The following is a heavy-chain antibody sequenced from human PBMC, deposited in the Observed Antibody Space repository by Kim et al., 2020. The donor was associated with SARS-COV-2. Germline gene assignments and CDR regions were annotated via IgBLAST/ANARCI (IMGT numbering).Heavy chain of an antibody. CDR2: VHSGGTT. CDR1: GDSVSSTAYF. Sequence: SETLSLTCTVSGDSVSSTAYFWVWIRQPPGKGLEWIGSVHSGGTTSYNPSLRSRLTISMDTSKNQFSLNLMSVTAADTAVYYCATIILALRGGWGQGTLVTVSS. J-gene: IGHJ4*02. D-gene: IGHD3-16*01. V-gene: IGHV4-39*01. CDR3: ATIILALRGG.